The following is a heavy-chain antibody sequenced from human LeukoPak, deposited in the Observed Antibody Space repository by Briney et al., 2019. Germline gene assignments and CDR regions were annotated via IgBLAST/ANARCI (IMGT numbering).Heavy chain of an antibody. J-gene: IGHJ4*02. D-gene: IGHD1-14*01. V-gene: IGHV4-34*01. Sequence: SETLSLTCAVYGGSFSGYYWSWIRQPPGKGLEWIGEINHSGSTNYNPSLKSRVTISVDTSKNQFSLKLSSVTAADTAVYYCARGLRPRKHFDYWGQGTLVTVSS. CDR1: GGSFSGYY. CDR3: ARGLRPRKHFDY. CDR2: INHSGST.